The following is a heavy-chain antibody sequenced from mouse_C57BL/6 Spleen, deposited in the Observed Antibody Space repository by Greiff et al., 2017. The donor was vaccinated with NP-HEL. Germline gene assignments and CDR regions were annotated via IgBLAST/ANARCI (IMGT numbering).Heavy chain of an antibody. V-gene: IGHV5-16*01. CDR3: AREDGNDAMDY. Sequence: EVQLVESEGGLVQPGSSMKLSCTASGFTFSDYYMAWVRQVPEKGLEWVANINYDGSSTYYLDSLKSRFIISRDNAKNILYLQMSSLKSEDTATYYCAREDGNDAMDYWGQGTSVTVSS. J-gene: IGHJ4*01. CDR1: GFTFSDYY. CDR2: INYDGSST. D-gene: IGHD2-1*01.